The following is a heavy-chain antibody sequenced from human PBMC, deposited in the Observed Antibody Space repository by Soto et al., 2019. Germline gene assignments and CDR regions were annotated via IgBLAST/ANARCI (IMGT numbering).Heavy chain of an antibody. Sequence: PGGSLRLSCAASGFTFSSYSMNWVRQAPGKGLEWISYISSSSSTIYYADSVKGRFTISRDNAKNSLYLQMNSLRAEDTAVYYCARDLRIVATIRNRRYYFDYWGQGTLVTVSS. J-gene: IGHJ4*02. CDR1: GFTFSSYS. CDR2: ISSSSSTI. D-gene: IGHD5-12*01. CDR3: ARDLRIVATIRNRRYYFDY. V-gene: IGHV3-48*01.